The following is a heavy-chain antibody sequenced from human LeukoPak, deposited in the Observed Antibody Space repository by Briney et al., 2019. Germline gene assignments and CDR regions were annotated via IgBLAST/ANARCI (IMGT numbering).Heavy chain of an antibody. Sequence: GASVKVSCQASGYSFNRYGLTWVRQAPGQGLEWMGWISPNNGNTNYVPRLQGRVTMTTDTSTSTAYKELRNLRSDDAAVYYCARDYFGSGSYYYFDYWGQGTLVTVSS. D-gene: IGHD3-10*01. V-gene: IGHV1-18*04. J-gene: IGHJ4*02. CDR1: GYSFNRYG. CDR2: ISPNNGNT. CDR3: ARDYFGSGSYYYFDY.